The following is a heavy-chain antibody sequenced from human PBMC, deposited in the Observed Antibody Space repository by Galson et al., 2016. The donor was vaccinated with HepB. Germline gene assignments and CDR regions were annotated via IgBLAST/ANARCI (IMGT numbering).Heavy chain of an antibody. Sequence: SETLSLTCSVSGASVSSGSYYWSWIRQPPGKGLEWIGYIYYSVSTNYNPSLKSRVSLSVDTSKNQFSLRLTSVTAADTAVYFCARDLSSSWTGGFDHWGQGTLVTVSS. J-gene: IGHJ4*02. D-gene: IGHD6-13*01. V-gene: IGHV4-61*01. CDR1: GASVSSGSYY. CDR3: ARDLSSSWTGGFDH. CDR2: IYYSVST.